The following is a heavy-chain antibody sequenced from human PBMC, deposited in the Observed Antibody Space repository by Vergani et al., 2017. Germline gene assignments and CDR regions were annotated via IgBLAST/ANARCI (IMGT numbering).Heavy chain of an antibody. Sequence: QVQLQESGPGLVKPSETLSLTCTVSGDSVISTDYHWGWIRQPPGKGLEWIGSMDYSGSTSYNPSLESRISISFETPKNQFSLKLSSVTAADTAVYYSAREPGRVVAAARRLCYMDVWGKGTTVTVSS. CDR1: GDSVISTDYH. CDR3: AREPGRVVAAARRLCYMDV. CDR2: MDYSGST. V-gene: IGHV4-39*07. J-gene: IGHJ6*03. D-gene: IGHD6-25*01.